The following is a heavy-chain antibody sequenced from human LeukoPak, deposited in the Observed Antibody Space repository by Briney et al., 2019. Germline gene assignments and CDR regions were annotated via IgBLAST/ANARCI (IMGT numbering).Heavy chain of an antibody. V-gene: IGHV1-24*01. D-gene: IGHD5-18*01. J-gene: IGHJ4*02. CDR2: FDPEDGET. Sequence: GASVKVSCKASGYTFTSYGISWVRQAPGKGLEWMGGFDPEDGETIYAQKFQGRVTMTEDTSTDTAYMELSSLRSEDTAVYYCATENLGRGTAMGDFDYWGQGTLVTVSS. CDR1: GYTFTSYG. CDR3: ATENLGRGTAMGDFDY.